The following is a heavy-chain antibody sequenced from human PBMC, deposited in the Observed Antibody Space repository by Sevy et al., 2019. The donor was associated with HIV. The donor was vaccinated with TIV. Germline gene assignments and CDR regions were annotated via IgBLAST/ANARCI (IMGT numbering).Heavy chain of an antibody. CDR1: GFTFNSYW. Sequence: GGSLRLSCAASGFTFNSYWMSWVRQAPGKGLEWVANIREDGSETYYVDSVKGRFTISRDNSQNSLFLQMNTLRAEDTAVYYCAREGSPYDTYYYYYGMDVWGQGTTVTVSS. V-gene: IGHV3-7*01. CDR3: AREGSPYDTYYYYYGMDV. D-gene: IGHD5-12*01. J-gene: IGHJ6*02. CDR2: IREDGSET.